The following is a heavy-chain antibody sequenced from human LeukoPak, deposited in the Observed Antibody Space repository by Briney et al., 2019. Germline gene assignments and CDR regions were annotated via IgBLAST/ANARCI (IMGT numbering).Heavy chain of an antibody. V-gene: IGHV4-39*01. D-gene: IGHD3-9*01. CDR1: GDYITTTNYY. CDR3: ARRSRLYKHETTGYHDS. CDR2: VFYSGTT. Sequence: PSETLSLTCNVSGDYITTTNYYWAWIRQPPGKGLEWLASVFYSGTTYYNPSLKSRVVISMDTSRKQISLRLSSVTATDTAIYYCARRSRLYKHETTGYHDSWGQGTLVTVSS. J-gene: IGHJ4*02.